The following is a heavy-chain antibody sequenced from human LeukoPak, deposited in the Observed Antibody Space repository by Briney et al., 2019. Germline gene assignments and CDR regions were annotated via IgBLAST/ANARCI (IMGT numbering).Heavy chain of an antibody. CDR2: TYYSGST. CDR3: AREYSNWYFDY. V-gene: IGHV4-59*01. D-gene: IGHD4-11*01. CDR1: GGSISSYY. Sequence: SENLSLTCTVSGGSISSYYWSWIRQPPGKGLEWIEYTYYSGSTNYNPSLKSRVTISVDTSKNQFSLKLSSVTAADTAVYYCAREYSNWYFDYWGQGTLVTVSS. J-gene: IGHJ4*02.